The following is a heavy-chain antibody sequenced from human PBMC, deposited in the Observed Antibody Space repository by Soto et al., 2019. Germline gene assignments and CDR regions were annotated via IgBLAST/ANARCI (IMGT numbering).Heavy chain of an antibody. Sequence: GGSLRLSCAASGLTFSIYGMHWVRQAPGKGLEWVAVIWANGRTTDYADSVKGRFTISRDNSKNTLYLQMDSLRAEDTSVYYCATDSGGSPFDYWGQGTLVTVSS. CDR1: GLTFSIYG. J-gene: IGHJ4*02. D-gene: IGHD2-15*01. CDR2: IWANGRTT. V-gene: IGHV3-33*01. CDR3: ATDSGGSPFDY.